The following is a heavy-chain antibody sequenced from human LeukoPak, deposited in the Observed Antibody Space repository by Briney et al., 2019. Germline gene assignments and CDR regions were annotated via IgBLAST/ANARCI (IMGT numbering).Heavy chain of an antibody. Sequence: GASVKVSCEASGYTFTGYYMHWVRQAPGQGLEWMGWINPNSGGTNYAQKFQGRVTMTRDTSISTVYMELSGLRSDDTAVYYCARGVGNYYYYMDVWGKGTTVTVSS. CDR1: GYTFTGYY. CDR2: INPNSGGT. J-gene: IGHJ6*03. D-gene: IGHD1-26*01. CDR3: ARGVGNYYYYMDV. V-gene: IGHV1-2*02.